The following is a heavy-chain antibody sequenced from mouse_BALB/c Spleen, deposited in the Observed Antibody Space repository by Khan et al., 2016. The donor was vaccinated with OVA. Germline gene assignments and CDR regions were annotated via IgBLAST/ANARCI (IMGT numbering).Heavy chain of an antibody. CDR1: GYTFTYYV. CDR3: ARGDGDYVYFDY. J-gene: IGHJ2*01. CDR2: IYPGSDNA. V-gene: IGHV1-81*01. Sequence: QLPLPPSGPELVKPGASVKMSCKASGYTFTYYVITWVKQRTGQGLEWIGEIYPGSDNAYYNERFKGKATLTADKSSNTTHMQLSSLTSEDSAVYFCARGDGDYVYFDYWGQGTTLTVSS. D-gene: IGHD2-13*01.